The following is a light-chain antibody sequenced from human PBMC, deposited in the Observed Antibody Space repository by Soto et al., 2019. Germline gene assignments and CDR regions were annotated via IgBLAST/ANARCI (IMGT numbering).Light chain of an antibody. CDR1: QSVGSS. CDR3: QQGNTWTWT. V-gene: IGKV3-11*01. Sequence: EIVLTQSPATLSLSPGQISTLSCRASQSVGSSLAWYQQKLGQAPRLLIYAASDRATGIPGRLSGSGYGTDLTIIISSIQHEDFEFYYCQQGNTWTWTFGHGTKVDIK. J-gene: IGKJ1*01. CDR2: AAS.